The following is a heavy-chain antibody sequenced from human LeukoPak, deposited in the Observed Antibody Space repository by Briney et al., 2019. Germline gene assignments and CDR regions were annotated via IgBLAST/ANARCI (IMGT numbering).Heavy chain of an antibody. J-gene: IGHJ4*02. D-gene: IGHD3-10*01. V-gene: IGHV1-69*13. Sequence: GASVKVSCKASGGTFSSYAISWVRQAPGQGLEWMGGIIPIFGTANYAQKFQGRVTITADESTSTAYMELSSLRSEDTAVYYCARDRITMVRGGTFDYWGQGTLVTVSS. CDR2: IIPIFGTA. CDR1: GGTFSSYA. CDR3: ARDRITMVRGGTFDY.